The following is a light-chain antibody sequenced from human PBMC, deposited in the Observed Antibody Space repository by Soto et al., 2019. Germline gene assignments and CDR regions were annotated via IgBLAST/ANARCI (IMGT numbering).Light chain of an antibody. CDR2: WAS. CDR3: QQYYSTPRT. CDR1: QNVLFNSNNKNY. Sequence: DIVMTQSPDSLAVSLGERATINCKSSQNVLFNSNNKNYLAWYQQKPGQPPKLLMFWASTRESGVPDRFSGSGSGTDFTLTISSLQAEDVAFYFCQQYYSTPRTFGQGTRLEIK. J-gene: IGKJ5*01. V-gene: IGKV4-1*01.